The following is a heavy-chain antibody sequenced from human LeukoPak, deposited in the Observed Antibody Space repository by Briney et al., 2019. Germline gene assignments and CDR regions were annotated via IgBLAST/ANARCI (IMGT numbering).Heavy chain of an antibody. CDR1: GCTVSSNY. Sequence: GGSLRLSCAASGCTVSSNYMSWVRQAPAKGLEWVSVIYSGGSTCYADSVKGRFTISRDNSKNTLYLQMNGLRAEDTAVYYCATQPPPYYYDRSGFYGRGGRAHYYSYYMDVWGKGTTVTVSS. CDR3: ATQPPPYYYDRSGFYGRGGRAHYYSYYMDV. V-gene: IGHV3-66*02. D-gene: IGHD3-22*01. J-gene: IGHJ6*03. CDR2: IYSGGST.